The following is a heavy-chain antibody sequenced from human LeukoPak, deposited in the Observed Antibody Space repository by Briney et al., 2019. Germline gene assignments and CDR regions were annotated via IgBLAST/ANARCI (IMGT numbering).Heavy chain of an antibody. CDR3: ARGGDWFDP. J-gene: IGHJ5*02. CDR2: IYYSGST. Sequence: SETLSLTCTVSGGSISSNYWSWIRQHPGKGLEWIGYIYYSGSTYYNPSLKSRVTISVDTSKNQFSLRLSSVTAADTAVYYCARGGDWFDPWGQGTLVTVSS. CDR1: GGSISSNY. V-gene: IGHV4-59*06.